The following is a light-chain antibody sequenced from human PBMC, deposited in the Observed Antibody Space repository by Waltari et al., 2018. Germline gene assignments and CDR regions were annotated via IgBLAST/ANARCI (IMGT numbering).Light chain of an antibody. CDR1: QTISTW. J-gene: IGKJ1*01. CDR2: KAS. V-gene: IGKV1-5*03. Sequence: IQMTQSPSTLSASVGDRVTITCRASQTISTWLAWYQQNPGKAPKLLIYKASNLKSGVPSRFSGSGSGTEFTLTISSLQPDDFAAYYCQQYNGYSTFGQGTKVEI. CDR3: QQYNGYST.